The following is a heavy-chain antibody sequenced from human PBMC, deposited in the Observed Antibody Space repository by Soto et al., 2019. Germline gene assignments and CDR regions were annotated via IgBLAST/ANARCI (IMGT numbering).Heavy chain of an antibody. J-gene: IGHJ5*02. V-gene: IGHV4-59*01. Sequence: SETLSLTCSVSGGSISSYYWSWIRQPPGKGLEWIGYIYYSGSTNYNPSLKSRVTISVDTSKNQFSLKLSSVTAADTAVYYCARDLGAMVRGVMGWFDPWGQGTLVTVSS. CDR3: ARDLGAMVRGVMGWFDP. D-gene: IGHD3-10*01. CDR1: GGSISSYY. CDR2: IYYSGST.